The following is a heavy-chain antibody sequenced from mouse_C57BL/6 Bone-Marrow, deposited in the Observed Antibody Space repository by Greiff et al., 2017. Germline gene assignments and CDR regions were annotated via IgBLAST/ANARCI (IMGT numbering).Heavy chain of an antibody. V-gene: IGHV1-63*01. Sequence: QVQLQQSGAELVRPGTSVKMSCKASGYTFTNYWIGWAKQRPGHGLEWIGDIYPGGGYTNYNEKFKGKATLTADKSSSTAYMQFSSLTSEDSAIYYCARYTTVVAGYYYAMDYWGQGTSVTVSS. CDR2: IYPGGGYT. J-gene: IGHJ4*01. CDR3: ARYTTVVAGYYYAMDY. CDR1: GYTFTNYW. D-gene: IGHD1-1*01.